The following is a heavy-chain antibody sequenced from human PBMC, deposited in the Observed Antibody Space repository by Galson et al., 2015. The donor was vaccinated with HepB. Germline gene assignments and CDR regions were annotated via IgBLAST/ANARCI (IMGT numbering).Heavy chain of an antibody. J-gene: IGHJ6*02. D-gene: IGHD5-12*01. CDR1: GGTFSSYT. V-gene: IGHV1-69*02. CDR2: IIPILGIA. Sequence: SVKVSCKASGGTFSSYTISWVRQAPGQGLEWMGRIIPILGIANYAQKFQGRVTITADKSTSTAYMELSSLRSEDTAVYYCASGSGYDFPYYGMDVWGQGTTVTVSS. CDR3: ASGSGYDFPYYGMDV.